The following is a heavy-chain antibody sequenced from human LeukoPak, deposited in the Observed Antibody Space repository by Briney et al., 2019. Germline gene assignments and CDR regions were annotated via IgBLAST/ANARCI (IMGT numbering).Heavy chain of an antibody. CDR3: AKGGWLDD. CDR2: ITGRSDKT. V-gene: IGHV3-23*01. CDR1: GFNFNKHD. J-gene: IGHJ4*02. Sequence: GGSLRLSCAASGFNFNKHDMTWARQAPGKGLEWVSTITGRSDKTYYTDSVKGRFVTSRDNSKDTLYLQMNSLRAEDTALYYCAKGGWLDDWGQGALVTVSS. D-gene: IGHD6-19*01.